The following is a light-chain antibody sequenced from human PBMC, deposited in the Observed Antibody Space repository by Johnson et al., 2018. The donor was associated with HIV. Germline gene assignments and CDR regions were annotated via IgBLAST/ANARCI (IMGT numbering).Light chain of an antibody. V-gene: IGLV1-51*02. CDR1: SSNIGKNH. Sequence: QPVLTQPPSVSAAPGQKVTISCSGSSSNIGKNHVSWYQQFPGTAPKLLVYEDDKRPSDIPDRFSGSKSGTSATLDITGLQPGDEADYYCGTWDSNLSGGLYGFGSGTRVTVL. CDR2: EDD. CDR3: GTWDSNLSGGLYG. J-gene: IGLJ1*01.